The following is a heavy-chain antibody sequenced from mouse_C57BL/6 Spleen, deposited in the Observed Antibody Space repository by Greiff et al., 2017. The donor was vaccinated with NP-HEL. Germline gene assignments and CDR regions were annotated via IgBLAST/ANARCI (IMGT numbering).Heavy chain of an antibody. CDR2: IDPSDSET. CDR1: GYTFTSYW. CDR3: ARWGYYGSSYFAY. D-gene: IGHD1-1*01. V-gene: IGHV1-52*01. J-gene: IGHJ3*01. Sequence: QVHVKQPGAELVRPGSSVKLSCKASGYTFTSYWMHWVKQRPIQGLEWIGNIDPSDSETHYNQKFKDKATLTVDKSSSTAYMQLSSLTSEDSAVYYCARWGYYGSSYFAYWGQGTLVTVSA.